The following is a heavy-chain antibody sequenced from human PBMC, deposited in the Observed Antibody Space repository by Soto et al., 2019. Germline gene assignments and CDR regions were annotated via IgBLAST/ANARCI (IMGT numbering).Heavy chain of an antibody. CDR1: GGSFSGYY. J-gene: IGHJ5*02. V-gene: IGHV4-34*01. CDR2: INHSGST. CDR3: ARGYVQGSSGGSCYGGVWFDP. D-gene: IGHD2-15*01. Sequence: PSETLSLTCAVYGGSFSGYYWSWIRQPPGKGLEWIGEINHSGSTNYNPSLKSRVTISVDTSKNQFSLKLSSVTAADTAVYYCARGYVQGSSGGSCYGGVWFDPWGHGTLVTGS.